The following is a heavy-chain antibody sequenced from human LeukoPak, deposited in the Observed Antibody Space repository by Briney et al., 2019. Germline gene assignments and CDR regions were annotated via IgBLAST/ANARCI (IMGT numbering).Heavy chain of an antibody. CDR2: INPNSGGT. CDR3: ATGGYCSGGSCYSRPLDY. CDR1: GYTFTGYY. J-gene: IGHJ4*02. V-gene: IGHV1-2*02. D-gene: IGHD2-15*01. Sequence: ASVKVSCKAAGYTFTGYYMHWVRPAPGQGLEWMGWINPNSGGTNYAQKFQGRVTMTRDTSISTAYMELSRLRSDDTAVYYCATGGYCSGGSCYSRPLDYWGQGTLVTVSS.